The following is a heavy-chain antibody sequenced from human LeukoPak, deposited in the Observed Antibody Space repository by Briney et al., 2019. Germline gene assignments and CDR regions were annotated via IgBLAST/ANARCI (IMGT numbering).Heavy chain of an antibody. CDR3: ARGGGGYCSSTSCYTAFDI. Sequence: ASVKVSCRASGYTFTSYGISWVRQAPGQGLEWMGWISAYNGNTNYAQKLQGRVTMTTDTSTSTAYMELRSLRSDDTAVYYCARGGGGYCSSTSCYTAFDIWGQGTMVTVSS. CDR2: ISAYNGNT. D-gene: IGHD2-2*02. CDR1: GYTFTSYG. V-gene: IGHV1-18*01. J-gene: IGHJ3*02.